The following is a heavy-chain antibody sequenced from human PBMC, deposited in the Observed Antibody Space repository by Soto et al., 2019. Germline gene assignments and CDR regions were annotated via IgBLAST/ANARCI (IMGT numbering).Heavy chain of an antibody. D-gene: IGHD4-17*01. CDR1: GFNFRTYG. J-gene: IGHJ1*01. CDR3: ARGADYADLGNAEYFHP. CDR2: ISKDGSHS. Sequence: QVQLVESGGGVVQPGRSLRLSCAASGFNFRTYGIHWVRQAPGKGLEWVALISKDGSHSYYAHSVKGRFTTSRDNSQNKAFLQVNGLRADDTAVDFCARGADYADLGNAEYFHPWGQGALVTVSS. V-gene: IGHV3-30*03.